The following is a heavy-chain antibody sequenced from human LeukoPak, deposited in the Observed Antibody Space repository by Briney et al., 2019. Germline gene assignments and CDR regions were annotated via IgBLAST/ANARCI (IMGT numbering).Heavy chain of an antibody. CDR3: ASRGGSLRYFDWLLPYGMDV. D-gene: IGHD3-9*01. CDR1: GYTFTGYY. J-gene: IGHJ6*02. Sequence: EASVKVSCKASGYTFTGYYMHWVRQAPGQGLEWMGWINPNSGGTNYAQKFQGRVTMTRNTSISTAYMELSSLRSEDTAVYYCASRGGSLRYFDWLLPYGMDVWGQGTTVTVSS. CDR2: INPNSGGT. V-gene: IGHV1-2*02.